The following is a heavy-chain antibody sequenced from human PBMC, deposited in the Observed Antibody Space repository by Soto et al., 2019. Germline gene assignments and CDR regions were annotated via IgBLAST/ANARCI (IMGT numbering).Heavy chain of an antibody. V-gene: IGHV1-69*02. D-gene: IGHD3-3*01. Sequence: SVKVSCKASGGTFSSYTISWVRQAPGQGLEWMGRIIPILGIANYAQKFQGRVTMTEDTSTDTAYMELSSLRSEDTAVYYCAIAQNYDFWSGLSPYYYYYMDVWGKGTTVTVSS. CDR2: IIPILGIA. CDR3: AIAQNYDFWSGLSPYYYYYMDV. J-gene: IGHJ6*03. CDR1: GGTFSSYT.